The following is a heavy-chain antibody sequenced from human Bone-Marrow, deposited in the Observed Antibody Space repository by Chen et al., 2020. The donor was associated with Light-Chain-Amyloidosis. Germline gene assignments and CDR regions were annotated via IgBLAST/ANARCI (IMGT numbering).Heavy chain of an antibody. Sequence: QVQLQQWGAGLLKPSETLSLTCAVYGGSFSGYYWSWIRQPPGKGREWIGEINHSGSTNYNPSLKSRVTISVDTSKNQFSLKLSSVTAADTAVYYCARDKLGPGLDWGQGTLVTVSS. V-gene: IGHV4-34*01. J-gene: IGHJ4*02. CDR3: ARDKLGPGLD. CDR2: INHSGST. D-gene: IGHD7-27*01. CDR1: GGSFSGYY.